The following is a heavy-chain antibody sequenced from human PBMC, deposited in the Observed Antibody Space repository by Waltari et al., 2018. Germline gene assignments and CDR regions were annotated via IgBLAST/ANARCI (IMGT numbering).Heavy chain of an antibody. CDR1: GGSISSSSYY. CDR3: ARSASYFDY. Sequence: QLQLQESGPGLVKPSETLSLTCTVSGGSISSSSYYWGWIRQPPGKGREWIGSIYYSGSTYYNPSLKSRVTISVDTSKNQFSLKLSSVTAADTAVYYCARSASYFDYWGQGTLVTVSS. J-gene: IGHJ4*02. CDR2: IYYSGST. V-gene: IGHV4-39*07.